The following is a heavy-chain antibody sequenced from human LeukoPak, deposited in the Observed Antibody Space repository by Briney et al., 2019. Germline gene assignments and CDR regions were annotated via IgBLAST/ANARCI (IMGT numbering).Heavy chain of an antibody. CDR2: IPSGGST. D-gene: IGHD6-19*01. CDR1: GFTVISNY. V-gene: IGHV3-66*01. CDR3: ASSSGWADY. J-gene: IGHJ4*02. Sequence: GGSLTLSCSASGFTVISNYMSSVRHAPGEGLEWVSVIPSGGSTYYADAVQGRFTISRDNSKNTLYLQMNSLRAEETAVYYCASSSGWADYWGQGTLVTVSS.